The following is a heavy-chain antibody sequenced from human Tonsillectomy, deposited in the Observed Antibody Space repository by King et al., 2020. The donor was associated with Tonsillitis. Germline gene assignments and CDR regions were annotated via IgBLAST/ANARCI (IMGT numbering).Heavy chain of an antibody. CDR3: AKDLVVMVAATVSHFY. J-gene: IGHJ4*02. V-gene: IGHV3-23*04. Sequence: VQLVESGGGLVQPGGSLRLPCAASGFTFSRYAMSWVRPATGKGLEWVSANSGSGGSIYYADSVRGRFTISRDNSKKTLYLQMYSLRAEDTAVYYCAKDLVVMVAATVSHFYWGQGTLCTVSS. CDR1: GFTFSRYA. CDR2: NSGSGGSI. D-gene: IGHD2-15*01.